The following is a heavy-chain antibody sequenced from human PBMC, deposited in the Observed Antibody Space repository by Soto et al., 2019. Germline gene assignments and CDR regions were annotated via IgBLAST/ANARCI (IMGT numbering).Heavy chain of an antibody. CDR1: GFTLSTFS. J-gene: IGHJ4*02. Sequence: GGSLRLSCAPSGFTLSTFSMNWVRQAPGKGLEWVSSISSSSSYIYYADSVKGRFTISRDNAKNSLYLQMNSLRAEDTAVYYCARDGGEGYCSGGSCYWDYWGQGT. V-gene: IGHV3-21*01. CDR2: ISSSSSYI. CDR3: ARDGGEGYCSGGSCYWDY. D-gene: IGHD2-15*01.